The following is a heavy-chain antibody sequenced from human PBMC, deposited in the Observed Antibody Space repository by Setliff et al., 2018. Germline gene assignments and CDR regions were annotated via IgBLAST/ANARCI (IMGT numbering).Heavy chain of an antibody. CDR3: AKGGSPLPGSWVCRY. CDR2: ISGSGGST. D-gene: IGHD3-10*01. J-gene: IGHJ4*02. V-gene: IGHV3-23*01. CDR1: GFTFSSYA. Sequence: LRLSCAASGFTFSSYAMSWVRQAPGKGLEWVSAISGSGGSTYYADSVKGRFTISRDNSKNTLYLQMNSLRAEDTAVYYCAKGGSPLPGSWVCRYWGQGTLVTVSS.